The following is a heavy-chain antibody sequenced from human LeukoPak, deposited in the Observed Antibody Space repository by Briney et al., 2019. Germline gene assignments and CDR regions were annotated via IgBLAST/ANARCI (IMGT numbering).Heavy chain of an antibody. J-gene: IGHJ3*02. D-gene: IGHD5-18*01. Sequence: GGSLRLSCAASGFNIRSLGMNWVRQAPGKGLEWVSGIYTNGRDTRYADFVKGRFTISRDDSKNTVYLQMHSLRVEDTAVYYCAKDVPAGYSYGSNAFDIWGQGTMVTVSS. CDR1: GFNIRSLG. CDR2: IYTNGRDT. CDR3: AKDVPAGYSYGSNAFDI. V-gene: IGHV3-23*05.